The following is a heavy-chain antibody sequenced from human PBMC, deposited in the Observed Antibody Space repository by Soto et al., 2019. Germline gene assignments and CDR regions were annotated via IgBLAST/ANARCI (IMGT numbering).Heavy chain of an antibody. CDR3: ARDKSSSGYFDY. D-gene: IGHD6-6*01. Sequence: GGSLRLSCAASGFTFSSYAMHWVRQAPGKGLEWVAVISYDGSNKYYADSVKGRFTISRDNSKNTLYLQMNSLRAEDTAVYYCARDKSSSGYFDYWGQGTLVTVSS. CDR2: ISYDGSNK. CDR1: GFTFSSYA. J-gene: IGHJ4*02. V-gene: IGHV3-30-3*01.